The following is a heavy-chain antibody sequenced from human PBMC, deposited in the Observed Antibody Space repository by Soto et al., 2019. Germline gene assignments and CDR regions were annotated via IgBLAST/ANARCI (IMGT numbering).Heavy chain of an antibody. D-gene: IGHD2-15*01. CDR1: GFIFSGYA. Sequence: GGSLRLSCAASGFIFSGYAMSWVRQAPGKGLEWVSTLSGSGDNTYYADSLKGRFTISRDTSKNTLYLQMNGLRVEDTAVIYCAKGRKSTEKDIAVMLAAASSIQHWGQGTLVTVSS. J-gene: IGHJ1*01. CDR3: AKGRKSTEKDIAVMLAAASSIQH. V-gene: IGHV3-23*01. CDR2: LSGSGDNT.